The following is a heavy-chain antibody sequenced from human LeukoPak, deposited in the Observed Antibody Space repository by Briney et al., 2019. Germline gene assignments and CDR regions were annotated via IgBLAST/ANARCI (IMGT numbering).Heavy chain of an antibody. D-gene: IGHD2-21*01. CDR1: GYSFTSYW. V-gene: IGHV5-51*01. J-gene: IGHJ3*02. CDR2: IYPGDSDT. CDR3: ASHKDQCGGDCYGSFDI. Sequence: GESLKISCKGSGYSFTSYWIGWVRQMPGKGLEWMGIIYPGDSDTRYSPSFQGQVTISADKSISTAYLQWSSLKASDTDIYYSASHKDQCGGDCYGSFDIWGQETMGTVSS.